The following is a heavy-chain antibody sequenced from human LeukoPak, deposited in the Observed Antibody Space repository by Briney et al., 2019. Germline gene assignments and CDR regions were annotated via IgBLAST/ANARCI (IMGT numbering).Heavy chain of an antibody. CDR3: AIEMCY. V-gene: IGHV3-48*02. CDR2: ISSYSGTI. CDR1: GFTFSSSN. Sequence: GGSLRLSCTASGFTFSSSNMNWVRQAPGKGLEWVSYISSYSGTISYADSVKGRFAISRDNAKNSLYLQMNSLRDEYTAIYYCAIEMCYWGQGTLVTVSS. J-gene: IGHJ4*02.